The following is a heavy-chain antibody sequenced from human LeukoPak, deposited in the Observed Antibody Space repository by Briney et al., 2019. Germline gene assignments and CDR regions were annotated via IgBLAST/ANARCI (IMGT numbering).Heavy chain of an antibody. J-gene: IGHJ1*01. D-gene: IGHD6-19*01. CDR1: GGTFSSYA. CDR3: AREAVAGEYFQH. CDR2: IIPIFGIA. V-gene: IGHV1-69*04. Sequence: SVKVSCKASGGTFSSYAISWVRQAPGQGLEWMGRIIPIFGIANYAQKFQGRVTITADKSTSTAYMELSSLRSEDTAVYYCAREAVAGEYFQHWGQGTLVTASS.